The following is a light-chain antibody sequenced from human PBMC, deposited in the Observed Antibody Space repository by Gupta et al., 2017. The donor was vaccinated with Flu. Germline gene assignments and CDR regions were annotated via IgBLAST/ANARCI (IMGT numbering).Light chain of an antibody. CDR1: SVDVGGHNF. CDR2: EVS. J-gene: IGLJ2*01. Sequence: QSALTQPASVSGSPGQSITISCTGTSVDVGGHNFVTWYQHHPGKVPKLMIYEVSNRPSGVSHRFSGSKSGNTATLTISGLQDEDEGDYYCSSYTTSSTVIFGGGTKVTVL. V-gene: IGLV2-14*01. CDR3: SSYTTSSTVI.